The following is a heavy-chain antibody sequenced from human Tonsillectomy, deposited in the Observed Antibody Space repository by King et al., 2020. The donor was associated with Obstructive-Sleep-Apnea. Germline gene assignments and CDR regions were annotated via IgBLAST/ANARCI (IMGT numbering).Heavy chain of an antibody. CDR3: ARGWRRDDFRSCYHGFDI. CDR2: IYSDEST. V-gene: IGHV3-53*04. D-gene: IGHD3-3*01. Sequence: VQLVESGGALVQPGGSLRLSCAASGGSVRSDYMTWVRQAPGKVLEWVSLIYSDESTYYAESVKGRVTISRHISNNTLYLQMNSLRVDDTDVYYCARGWRRDDFRSCYHGFDIWGQGTMVTVSS. J-gene: IGHJ3*02. CDR1: GGSVRSDY.